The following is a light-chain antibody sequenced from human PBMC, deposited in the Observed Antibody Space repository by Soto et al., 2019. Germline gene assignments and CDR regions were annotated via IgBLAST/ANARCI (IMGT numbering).Light chain of an antibody. CDR2: GAS. Sequence: EIVLTQSPGTLSLSPGERATLSCRASQSVSNNDLVWYQHKPGKAPRLLISGASKRATGIPDRFSGSGSGTAFTLTISRLEPEDFATYSCQQYGRSPVTFGPGTKVDIK. CDR3: QQYGRSPVT. V-gene: IGKV3-20*01. J-gene: IGKJ3*01. CDR1: QSVSNND.